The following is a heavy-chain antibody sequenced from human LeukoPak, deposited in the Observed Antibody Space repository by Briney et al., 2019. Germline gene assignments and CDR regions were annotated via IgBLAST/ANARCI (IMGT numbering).Heavy chain of an antibody. CDR2: ITSSSNYI. Sequence: PSETLSLTCTVSGGSISSYYWSWIRQPPGKGLEWLSSITSSSNYIYYADSVKGRFTISRDNVQNSLYLQMNSLRAEDTAMYYCARDRGYFENWGQGTLVTVSS. J-gene: IGHJ4*02. V-gene: IGHV3-21*03. CDR3: ARDRGYFEN. CDR1: GGSISSYY.